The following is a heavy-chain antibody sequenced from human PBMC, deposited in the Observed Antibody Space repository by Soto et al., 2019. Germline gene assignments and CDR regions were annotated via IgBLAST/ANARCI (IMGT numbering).Heavy chain of an antibody. CDR1: GFTFSSYA. CDR3: ARAFYASSSYSYSGMDA. Sequence: PXXSLRLSYAASGFTFSSYAMNWVLQAPGKGLEGVSAISASGDRTYYANPVKGRFTVPRENSKNTLYLQMNSLRAEERVIFFCARAFYASSSYSYSGMDAWGKGTTVTVSS. CDR2: ISASGDRT. J-gene: IGHJ6*04. V-gene: IGHV3-23*01. D-gene: IGHD6-6*01.